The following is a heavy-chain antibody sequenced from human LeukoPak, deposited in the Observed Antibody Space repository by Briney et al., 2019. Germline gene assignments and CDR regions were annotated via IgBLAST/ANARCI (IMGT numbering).Heavy chain of an antibody. D-gene: IGHD3-22*01. Sequence: PGGSLRLSCAASGFTFTNYWMSWVRQTPGKGLEWVANINQDGSEKFYVDSVTGRFTISRDNTKNSLCLQMNSLRAEDTAVYYCTKVRDYDGYFNYWGQGTLVTVSS. CDR3: TKVRDYDGYFNY. V-gene: IGHV3-7*01. CDR2: INQDGSEK. CDR1: GFTFTNYW. J-gene: IGHJ4*02.